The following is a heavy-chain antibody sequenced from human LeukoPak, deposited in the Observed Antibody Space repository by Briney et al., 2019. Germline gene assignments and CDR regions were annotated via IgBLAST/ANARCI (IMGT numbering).Heavy chain of an antibody. CDR3: ARVVRGGVVPAAIYFDY. CDR2: IYYSGST. J-gene: IGHJ4*02. Sequence: PSETLSLTCTVSGGSISSGGYYWSWIRQHPGKGLEWIGYIYYSGSTYYNPSLESRVTISVDTSKNQFSLKLSSVTAADTAVYYCARVVRGGVVPAAIYFDYWGQGTLVTVSS. CDR1: GGSISSGGYY. D-gene: IGHD2-2*01. V-gene: IGHV4-31*03.